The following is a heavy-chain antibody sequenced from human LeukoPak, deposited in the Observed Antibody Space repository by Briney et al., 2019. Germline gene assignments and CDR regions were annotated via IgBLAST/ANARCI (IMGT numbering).Heavy chain of an antibody. J-gene: IGHJ1*01. CDR3: ARGPPPYCSGDSCYSFLYFHH. CDR1: AYTFTIYD. Sequence: ASVTVSFTSSAYTFTIYDINWVRQAPGQGLEWMGSMNPNSGNTGYAHKVQGRVTMTRDTSITTAYLELTTLRSDDTAVYYCARGPPPYCSGDSCYSFLYFHHWGQGTLVTVSS. CDR2: MNPNSGNT. D-gene: IGHD2-15*01. V-gene: IGHV1-8*01.